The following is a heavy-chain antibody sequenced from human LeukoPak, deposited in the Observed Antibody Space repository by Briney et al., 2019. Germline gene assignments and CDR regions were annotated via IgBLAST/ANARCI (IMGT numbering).Heavy chain of an antibody. CDR1: GGSFSGYY. D-gene: IGHD2-2*01. J-gene: IGHJ4*02. Sequence: SETLSLTCAVYGGSFSGYYWSWIRQPPGKGLEWIGEINHSGSTNYNPPLKSRVTISVDTSKNQFSLKLSSVTAADTAVYYCARRVGRFDYWGQGTLVTVSS. CDR2: INHSGST. CDR3: ARRVGRFDY. V-gene: IGHV4-34*01.